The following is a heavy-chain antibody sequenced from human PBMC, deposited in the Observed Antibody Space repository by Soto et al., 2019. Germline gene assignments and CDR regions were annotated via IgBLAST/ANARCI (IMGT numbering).Heavy chain of an antibody. J-gene: IGHJ4*02. CDR1: GGSFSAYY. V-gene: IGHV4-34*01. CDR2: INHSGST. Sequence: HVQLQQWGAGLLKPSETLSLTCAVYGGSFSAYYWSWIRQPPGKGLEWIGEINHSGSTNYNPSLKSRVTISVDTPKNQFSLKLGYVTAADTAVYYCARATHDYWGQGTLVTVSS. CDR3: ARATHDY.